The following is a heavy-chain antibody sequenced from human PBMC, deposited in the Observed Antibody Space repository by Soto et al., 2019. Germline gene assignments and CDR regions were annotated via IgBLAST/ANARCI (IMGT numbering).Heavy chain of an antibody. CDR1: GFTFDEYA. V-gene: IGHV3-43D*04. J-gene: IGHJ4*02. CDR2: ISWDGSNR. CDR3: AKDISRGPTKNYDFWSGPDY. Sequence: DVQLVESGGVVVQPGGSLRLSCAASGFTFDEYAMHWVRQAPGKGLEWVSLISWDGSNRYYADSVQGRFTISRDNSKYSLYLQMNSLRAEDTALYYCAKDISRGPTKNYDFWSGPDYWGQGTLVTVSS. D-gene: IGHD3-3*01.